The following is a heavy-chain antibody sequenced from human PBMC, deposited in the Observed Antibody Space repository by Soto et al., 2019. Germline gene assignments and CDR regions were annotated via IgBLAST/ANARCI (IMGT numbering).Heavy chain of an antibody. CDR1: GFTFSSYA. Sequence: QVQLVESGGGVVQPGRSLRLSCAASGFTFSSYAMHWVRQAPGKGLEWVAVISYDGSNKYYADSVKGRFTISRDNSKNTLYLQMNSLRAXXXXXXXXXXXXXXXXXXXXYXXXGTXVTVSS. V-gene: IGHV3-30-3*01. CDR2: ISYDGSNK. J-gene: IGHJ4*01. CDR3: XXXXXXXXXXXXY.